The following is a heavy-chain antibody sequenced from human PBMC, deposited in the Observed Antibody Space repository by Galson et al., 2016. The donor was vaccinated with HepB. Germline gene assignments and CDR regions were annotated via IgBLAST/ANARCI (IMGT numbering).Heavy chain of an antibody. CDR1: GDSLISDNR. CDR3: ARLKDAIVVVMFDY. V-gene: IGHV4-4*02. J-gene: IGHJ4*02. Sequence: ETLSLTCVVSGDSLISDNRWSWVRQPPGKGLEWIGEIHHSGTTNYNPSLRSRVTISIDQSKNQFSLELASATAADTAVYYCARLKDAIVVVMFDYWGQGTLVTVSS. D-gene: IGHD3-22*01. CDR2: IHHSGTT.